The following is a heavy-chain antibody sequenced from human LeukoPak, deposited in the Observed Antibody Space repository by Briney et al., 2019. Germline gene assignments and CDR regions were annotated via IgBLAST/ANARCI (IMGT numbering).Heavy chain of an antibody. J-gene: IGHJ4*02. CDR2: IYSVNRT. Sequence: GGSLRLSCAASGFTVSNNYMSWVRQAPGKGLEWVSVIYSVNRTSYADSVKGRFTISRDNSKNTLCPQMNSLRAEDTAVYYCLRDRAGTGDYWGQGTLVTVSS. CDR3: LRDRAGTGDY. D-gene: IGHD6-13*01. CDR1: GFTVSNNY. V-gene: IGHV3-66*01.